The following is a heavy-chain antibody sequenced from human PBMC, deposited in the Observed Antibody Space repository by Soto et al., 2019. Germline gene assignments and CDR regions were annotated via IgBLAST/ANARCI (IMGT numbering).Heavy chain of an antibody. J-gene: IGHJ3*02. Sequence: SETLSLTCTVSGGSINNYYWSWIRQHPGKGLEWIGYIYYSGSTYYNPSLKSRVTISVDTSKNQFSLKLSSVTAADTAVYYCARDGYYYDSSGYSRYAFDIWGQGTMVTVSS. CDR3: ARDGYYYDSSGYSRYAFDI. CDR1: GGSINNYY. V-gene: IGHV4-59*06. D-gene: IGHD3-22*01. CDR2: IYYSGST.